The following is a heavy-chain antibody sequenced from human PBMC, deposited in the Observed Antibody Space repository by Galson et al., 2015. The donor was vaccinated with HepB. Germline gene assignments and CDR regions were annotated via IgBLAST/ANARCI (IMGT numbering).Heavy chain of an antibody. J-gene: IGHJ4*02. V-gene: IGHV1-46*04. Sequence: QSGAEVKKPGASVKVSCKASGYSFRNYGISWVRQAPGQGLEWMGVINPSGGSTTYAQKLKGRVSMTRETSTSTVYMELSRLRSEDTAVYYCVKTWGYWGQGTLVTVSS. D-gene: IGHD7-27*01. CDR2: INPSGGST. CDR3: VKTWGY. CDR1: GYSFRNYG.